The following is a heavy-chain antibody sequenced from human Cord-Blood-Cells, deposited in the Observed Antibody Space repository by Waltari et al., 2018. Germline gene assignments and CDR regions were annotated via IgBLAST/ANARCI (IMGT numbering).Heavy chain of an antibody. Sequence: QVQLQQWGAGLLKPSETLPLTCAVYGGSFSGYYWSWIRQPPGKGLEWIGAINHSGSTNYNPSLKSRVTISVDTSKNQFSLKLSSVTAADTAVYYCARSISDFWSGYYFAFDIWGQGTMVTVSS. V-gene: IGHV4-34*01. CDR2: INHSGST. D-gene: IGHD3-3*01. J-gene: IGHJ3*02. CDR1: GGSFSGYY. CDR3: ARSISDFWSGYYFAFDI.